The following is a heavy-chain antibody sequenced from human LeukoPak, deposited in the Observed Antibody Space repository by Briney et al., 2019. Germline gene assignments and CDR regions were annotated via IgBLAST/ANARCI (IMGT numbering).Heavy chain of an antibody. Sequence: SETLSLTCTVSGGSVSSGSYYWSWIRQPPGKGLEWIGYIYYSGSTNYNPSLKSRVTISVDTSKNQFSLKLSSVTAADTAVYYCASKDYDFWSGYSHYHYGMDVWGQGTTVTVSS. V-gene: IGHV4-61*01. D-gene: IGHD3-3*01. CDR2: IYYSGST. CDR3: ASKDYDFWSGYSHYHYGMDV. CDR1: GGSVSSGSYY. J-gene: IGHJ6*02.